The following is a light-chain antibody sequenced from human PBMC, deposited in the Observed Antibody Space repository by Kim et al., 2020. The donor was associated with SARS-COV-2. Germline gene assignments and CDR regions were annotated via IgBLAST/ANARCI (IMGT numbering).Light chain of an antibody. CDR1: SSNIGSNT. V-gene: IGLV1-44*01. Sequence: ELTQPPSASGTPGQRVTISCSGSSSNIGSNTVNWYQQLPGTAPKLLIFSNNQRPSGVPDRFSGSKSGTSASLAISGLQSEDEADYYCAAWDDSLNGWVFGGGTQLTVL. J-gene: IGLJ3*02. CDR2: SNN. CDR3: AAWDDSLNGWV.